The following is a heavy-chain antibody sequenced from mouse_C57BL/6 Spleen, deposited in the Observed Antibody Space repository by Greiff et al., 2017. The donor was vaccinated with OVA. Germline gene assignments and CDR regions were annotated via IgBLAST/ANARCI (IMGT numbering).Heavy chain of an antibody. D-gene: IGHD2-2*01. V-gene: IGHV1-22*01. J-gene: IGHJ3*01. CDR1: GYTFTDYN. Sequence: DVHLVESGPELVKPGASVKMSCKASGYTFTDYNMHWVKQSHGKSLEWIGYINPNNGGTSYNQKFKGKATLTVNKSSSTAYMELRSLTSEDSAVYYCASPRGYWFAYWGQGTLVTVSA. CDR2: INPNNGGT. CDR3: ASPRGYWFAY.